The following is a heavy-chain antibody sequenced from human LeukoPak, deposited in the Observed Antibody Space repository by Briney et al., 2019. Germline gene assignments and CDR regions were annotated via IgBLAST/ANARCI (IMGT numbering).Heavy chain of an antibody. Sequence: GASVKVSCKASGYTFTGYYMHWVRQAPGQGLEWMGGFDPEDGETIYAQKFQGRVTMTEDTSTDTAYMELSSLRSEDTAVYYCATDPPDRYNWFDPWGQGTLVTVSS. J-gene: IGHJ5*02. CDR2: FDPEDGET. CDR3: ATDPPDRYNWFDP. CDR1: GYTFTGYY. V-gene: IGHV1-24*01. D-gene: IGHD1-14*01.